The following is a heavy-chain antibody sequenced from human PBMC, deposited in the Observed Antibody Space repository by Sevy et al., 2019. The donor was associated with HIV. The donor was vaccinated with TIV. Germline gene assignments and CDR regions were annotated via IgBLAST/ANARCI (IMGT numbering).Heavy chain of an antibody. D-gene: IGHD3-16*02. CDR3: ARLDVGGVTVTGDGY. Sequence: GGSLRLSCAASGFTFSSYAMHWVRQAPGKGLEWVAVISYDGSNKYYADSVKGRFTISRDNSKNTLYLQMNSLRGEDTAVYYCARLDVGGVTVTGDGYWGQRTLVTVSS. CDR2: ISYDGSNK. V-gene: IGHV3-30-3*01. J-gene: IGHJ4*02. CDR1: GFTFSSYA.